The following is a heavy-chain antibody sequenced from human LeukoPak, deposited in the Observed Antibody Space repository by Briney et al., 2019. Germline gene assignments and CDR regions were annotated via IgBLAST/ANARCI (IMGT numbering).Heavy chain of an antibody. D-gene: IGHD2-21*02. V-gene: IGHV1-8*01. CDR3: ARASTATRRAFDT. J-gene: IGHJ3*02. Sequence: GASVKVSCKASGYTFTSYDINWVRQATGPGLEWMGWMNPNSGNTGYAQKFQGRVTMTRNTSISTAYMELSSLRSEDTAVYYCARASTATRRAFDTWGQGTMVTVSS. CDR1: GYTFTSYD. CDR2: MNPNSGNT.